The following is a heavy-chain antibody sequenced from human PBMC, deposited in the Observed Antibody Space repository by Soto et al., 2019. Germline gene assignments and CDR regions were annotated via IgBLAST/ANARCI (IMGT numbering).Heavy chain of an antibody. V-gene: IGHV3-15*07. CDR1: GFTFSNAW. CDR2: IKSKTDGGTT. D-gene: IGHD6-19*01. Sequence: EVQLVESGGGLVKPGGSLRLSCVASGFTFSNAWMNWVRQAPGKGLEWVGRIKSKTDGGTTDYAAPVKGRFTISRDDSKNTLYLQMNSLKTEDTAVYYCTTDPRYSSGWYGAFDIWGQGTMVTVSS. CDR3: TTDPRYSSGWYGAFDI. J-gene: IGHJ3*02.